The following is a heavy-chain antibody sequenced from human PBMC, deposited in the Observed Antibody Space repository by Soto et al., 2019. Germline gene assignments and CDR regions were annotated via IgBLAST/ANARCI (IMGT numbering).Heavy chain of an antibody. CDR1: GYTFTSYA. V-gene: IGHV1-3*01. CDR3: ARDHGVQLWPDY. CDR2: INAGNGNT. D-gene: IGHD5-18*01. Sequence: GASVKVSCKASGYTFTSYAMHWVRQAPGQRLEWMGWINAGNGNTKYSQKFQGRVTITRDTSASTAYMELSSLRSEDTAVYYCARDHGVQLWPDYWGQGTLVTVSS. J-gene: IGHJ4*02.